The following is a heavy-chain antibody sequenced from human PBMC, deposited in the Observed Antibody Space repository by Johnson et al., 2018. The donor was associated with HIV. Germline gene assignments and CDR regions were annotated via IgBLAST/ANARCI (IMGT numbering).Heavy chain of an antibody. D-gene: IGHD3-22*01. Sequence: VQLVESGGGLVKPGGSLRLSCAASGCTFSNAWMNWVRQAPGKGLEWVGRIKSKTDGGTTDYAAPVKGRFTISRDDSKNTLYLQMNSLKTEDTAVYYCTTDPSNYDSRVGGDDAFDIWGQGTMVTVSS. CDR1: GCTFSNAW. V-gene: IGHV3-15*01. CDR3: TTDPSNYDSRVGGDDAFDI. CDR2: IKSKTDGGTT. J-gene: IGHJ3*02.